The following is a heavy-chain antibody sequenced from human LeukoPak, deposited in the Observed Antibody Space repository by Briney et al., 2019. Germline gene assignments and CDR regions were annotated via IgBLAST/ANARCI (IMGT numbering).Heavy chain of an antibody. CDR1: GFTFIDYS. D-gene: IGHD5-12*01. Sequence: GGSLKLSCAASGFTFIDYSMNWVRQAPGKGLEWISYVGISSGNTKYADSVKGRFTISGDSAKNSVFLQMNSLRVEDTAVYYCARDHRYAFDNWGQGTLVTVSS. CDR3: ARDHRYAFDN. V-gene: IGHV3-48*04. CDR2: VGISSGNT. J-gene: IGHJ4*02.